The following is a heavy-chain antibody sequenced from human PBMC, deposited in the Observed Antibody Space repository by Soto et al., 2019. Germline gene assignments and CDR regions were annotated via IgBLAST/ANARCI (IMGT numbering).Heavy chain of an antibody. CDR3: ASYDAGHYYGMDV. CDR1: GLSFSGYC. V-gene: IGHV4-34*01. J-gene: IGHJ6*04. CDR2: INHSGST. Sequence: PSETLSLTCAVYGLSFSGYCWSWVRQPPGKGLEWIGEINHSGSTNYNPSLKSRGTISVDTSKNQFSLKLSSVTAADTAVYYCASYDAGHYYGMDVWGNGTKVTXS. D-gene: IGHD5-12*01.